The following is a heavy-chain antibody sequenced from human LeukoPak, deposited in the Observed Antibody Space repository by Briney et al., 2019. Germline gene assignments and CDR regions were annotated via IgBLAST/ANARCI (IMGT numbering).Heavy chain of an antibody. CDR1: GFTFSSYS. CDR3: VTSAN. V-gene: IGHV3-21*01. CDR2: ISSSSSYI. J-gene: IGHJ4*02. Sequence: GGSLRLSCASSGFTFSSYSMDWVRHAPGKGLEWVSAISSSSSYIYYADSVKGRFTISRDNAKNSLYLHLNSLRAEDTAVYYCVTSANWGQGTLVTVSS.